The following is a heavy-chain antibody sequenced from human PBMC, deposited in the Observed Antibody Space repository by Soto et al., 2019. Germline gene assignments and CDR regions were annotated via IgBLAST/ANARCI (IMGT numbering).Heavy chain of an antibody. J-gene: IGHJ4*02. CDR1: GGTFSSYA. CDR2: IIPIFGTA. Sequence: QVQLVQSGAEVKKPGSSVKVSCKASGGTFSSYAISCVRQAPGQGLEWMGGIIPIFGTANYAQKFQGRVTITADASTIKAYLELSSLRAEDTAVYYCARDGYSYGSGRYYQTSTYYFDYWGQGTLVTVSS. CDR3: ARDGYSYGSGRYYQTSTYYFDY. V-gene: IGHV1-69*01. D-gene: IGHD3-10*01.